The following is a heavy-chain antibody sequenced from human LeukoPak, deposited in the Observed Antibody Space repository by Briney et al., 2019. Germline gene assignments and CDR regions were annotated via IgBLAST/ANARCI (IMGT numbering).Heavy chain of an antibody. CDR3: VRIFDGAAAYDY. J-gene: IGHJ4*02. CDR1: GYTFTSYD. CDR2: MNPNSGNT. Sequence: ASVKVSCKASGYTFTSYDINWVRQATGQGLEWMAWMNPNSGNTGYAQKFQGRVTMTRNTSISTAYMELSSLRSEDTAVYYCVRIFDGAAAYDYWGQGTLVTVSS. V-gene: IGHV1-8*01. D-gene: IGHD6-13*01.